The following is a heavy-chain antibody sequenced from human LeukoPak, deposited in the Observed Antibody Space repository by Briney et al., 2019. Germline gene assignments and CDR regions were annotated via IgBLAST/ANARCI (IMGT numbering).Heavy chain of an antibody. CDR3: ARGRHYNWNYGRFDY. Sequence: QSGGSLRLSCAASGFTFSSYAMTWVRQAPGKGLEWVSTISSSTGITYYADSVKGRFTFSRDNSKNTLYLQMNSLRAEDTAVYYCARGRHYNWNYGRFDYWGQGTLVTVSS. V-gene: IGHV3-23*01. CDR1: GFTFSSYA. CDR2: ISSSTGIT. D-gene: IGHD1-7*01. J-gene: IGHJ4*02.